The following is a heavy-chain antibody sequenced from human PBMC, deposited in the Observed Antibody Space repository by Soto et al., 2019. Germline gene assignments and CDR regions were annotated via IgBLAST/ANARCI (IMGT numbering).Heavy chain of an antibody. CDR2: IYYSGST. V-gene: IGHV4-59*08. CDR1: GGSISSYY. CDR3: ARGQQWLAFGTFDY. Sequence: QVQLQESGPGLVKPSETLSLTCTVSGGSISSYYWSWIRQPPGKGLEWIGYIYYSGSTNYNPSLKSRVTISVDTSKNQFSLKLSSVTAADTAVYYCARGQQWLAFGTFDYWGQGTLVTVSS. D-gene: IGHD6-19*01. J-gene: IGHJ4*02.